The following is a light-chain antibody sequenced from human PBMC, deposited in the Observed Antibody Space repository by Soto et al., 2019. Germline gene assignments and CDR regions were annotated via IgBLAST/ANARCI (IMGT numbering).Light chain of an antibody. CDR2: KVS. J-gene: IGKJ1*01. Sequence: VLMTQSPLSLPVTLGQPASISCRSNQSLVYSDGIAYFSWFQQRPGRSPRRLIYKVSNRDSGVPARFSGSGSGTDFTLKISGLEAEDVGIYYCMQSIETLRTFGQGTKVDIK. CDR3: MQSIETLRT. V-gene: IGKV2-30*01. CDR1: QSLVYSDGIAY.